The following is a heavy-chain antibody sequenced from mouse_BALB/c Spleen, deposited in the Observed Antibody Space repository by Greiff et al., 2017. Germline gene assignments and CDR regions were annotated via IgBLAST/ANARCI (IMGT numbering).Heavy chain of an antibody. V-gene: IGHV5-6-4*01. D-gene: IGHD2-1*01. Sequence: EVQVVESGGGLVKPGGSLKLSCAASGFTFSSYTMSWVRQTPEKRLEWVATISSGGSYTYYPDSVKGRFTISRDNAKNTLYLQMSSLKSEDTAMYYCTRDGNYGGYYAMDYWGQGTSVTVSS. CDR1: GFTFSSYT. CDR3: TRDGNYGGYYAMDY. J-gene: IGHJ4*01. CDR2: ISSGGSYT.